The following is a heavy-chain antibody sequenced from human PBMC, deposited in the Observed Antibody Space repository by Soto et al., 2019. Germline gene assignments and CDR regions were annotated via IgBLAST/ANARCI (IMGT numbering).Heavy chain of an antibody. CDR2: IYYSGST. CDR1: GAAVRSYY. J-gene: IGHJ5*01. CDR3: DTPSTRIYTLSQLDS. Sequence: ETLSRTGAIVGAAVRSYYCRSNRQSAVKGLKKIGYIYYSGSTKYKHSLKSRVTISVDTSKNQFSLKLSSATAADTVLYYYDTPSTRIYTLSQLDS. D-gene: IGHD3-9*01. V-gene: IGHV4-59*08.